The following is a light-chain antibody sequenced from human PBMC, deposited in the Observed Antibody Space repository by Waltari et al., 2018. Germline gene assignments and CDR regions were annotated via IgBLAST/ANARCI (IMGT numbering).Light chain of an antibody. CDR1: QRLVHTDGHTY. J-gene: IGKJ2*01. V-gene: IGKV4-1*01. Sequence: VMTQSPLSLPVSLGQPASLSCRSSQRLVHTDGHTYLNWFQQRPGQPPKLLIDWASTRESGVPDRFSGSGSGTDFTLTISSLQAEDVAVYYCQQYYGPPYTFGQGTELEIK. CDR2: WAS. CDR3: QQYYGPPYT.